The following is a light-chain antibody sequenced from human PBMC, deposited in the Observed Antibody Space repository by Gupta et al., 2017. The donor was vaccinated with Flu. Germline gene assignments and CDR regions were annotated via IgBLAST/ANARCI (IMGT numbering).Light chain of an antibody. J-gene: IGLJ2*01. Sequence: SYILTQPPSVSVAPGQTASIPCGGDNIESASVHWYQQKPGQAPVLVLRDDEYRPSGSPERVSGSNSANTATLTIRWVEAGDEADYFCHVWDRNTDHRLFGGGTKLTV. CDR3: HVWDRNTDHRL. CDR2: DDE. CDR1: NIESAS. V-gene: IGLV3-21*02.